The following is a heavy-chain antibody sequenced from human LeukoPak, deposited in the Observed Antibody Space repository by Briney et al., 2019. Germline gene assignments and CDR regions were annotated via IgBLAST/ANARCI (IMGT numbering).Heavy chain of an antibody. CDR2: TYYRSKWYN. J-gene: IGHJ4*02. D-gene: IGHD2-2*01. CDR3: ARTKKSRVVPAAMPIDY. V-gene: IGHV6-1*01. CDR1: GDSVSSNSAA. Sequence: SQTLSLTCAISGDSVSSNSAAWNWVRQSPSRGLERLGRTYYRSKWYNDYAVSVKSRITINPDTSKNQFSLQLNSVTPEDTAVYYCARTKKSRVVPAAMPIDYWGQGTLVTVSS.